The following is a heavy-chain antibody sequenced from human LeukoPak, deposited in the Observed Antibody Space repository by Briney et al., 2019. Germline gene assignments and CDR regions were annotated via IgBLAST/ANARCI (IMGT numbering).Heavy chain of an antibody. CDR3: AREGVVSARRSQNYYYYYMDV. D-gene: IGHD6-6*01. Sequence: SETLSLTCTVSGGSISSYYWSWIRQPPGKGLEWIGYIYYSGSTNYNPSLKSRVTISVDTSKNQFSLKLSSVTAADTAVYYCAREGVVSARRSQNYYYYYMDVWGKGTTVTVSS. V-gene: IGHV4-59*01. CDR2: IYYSGST. CDR1: GGSISSYY. J-gene: IGHJ6*03.